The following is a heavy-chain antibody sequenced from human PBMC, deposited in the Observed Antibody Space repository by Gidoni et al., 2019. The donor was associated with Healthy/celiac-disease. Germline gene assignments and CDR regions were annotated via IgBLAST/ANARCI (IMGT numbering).Heavy chain of an antibody. Sequence: EVQLLESGGGLVQPGGSLRLSCAASGFTFSSYAMSWVRQAPGKGLEWVSAISGSGGSTYYADSVKGRFTISRDKSKNTLYLQMNSLRAEDTAVYYCAKEKGSGSYYSNWYFDLWGRGTLVTVSS. V-gene: IGHV3-23*01. D-gene: IGHD3-10*01. J-gene: IGHJ2*01. CDR1: GFTFSSYA. CDR3: AKEKGSGSYYSNWYFDL. CDR2: ISGSGGST.